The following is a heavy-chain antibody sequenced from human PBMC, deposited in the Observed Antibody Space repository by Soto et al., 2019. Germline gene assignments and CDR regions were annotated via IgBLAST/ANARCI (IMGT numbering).Heavy chain of an antibody. Sequence: QVQLVQSGAEVKKPGASVKVSCKASGDTFTDYYIHWVRQAPGQGLEWMGTVNPSGGHTTYAQHFLGRMTMTRDTSTSTLYMALTSLTSEDTDVYYCARGGPVVVVTAALDYWGQGTLVTVSS. J-gene: IGHJ4*02. D-gene: IGHD2-21*02. CDR2: VNPSGGHT. CDR1: GDTFTDYY. CDR3: ARGGPVVVVTAALDY. V-gene: IGHV1-46*01.